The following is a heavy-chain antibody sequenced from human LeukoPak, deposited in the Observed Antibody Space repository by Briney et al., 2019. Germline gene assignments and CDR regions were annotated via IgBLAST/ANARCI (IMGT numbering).Heavy chain of an antibody. J-gene: IGHJ4*02. Sequence: SETLSLTCTVSGVSISNNYFYWAWIRQPPGKGLELIGYVHHTGSTFHNSSLKSRVTISADTSQNQFSLSLTSVTAADTAVYYCATLGLLRGAGFNLATHFDYWGQGTLVAVSS. V-gene: IGHV4-39*01. CDR2: VHHTGST. D-gene: IGHD1-26*01. CDR3: ATLGLLRGAGFNLATHFDY. CDR1: GVSISNNYFY.